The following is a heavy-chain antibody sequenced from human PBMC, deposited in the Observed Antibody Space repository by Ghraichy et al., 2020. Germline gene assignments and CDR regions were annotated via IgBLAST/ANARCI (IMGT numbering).Heavy chain of an antibody. CDR1: GGSFSGYY. V-gene: IGHV4-34*01. Sequence: SETLSLTCAVYGGSFSGYYWTWIRQPPGKGLEWIGEINHSGRTNYNPSLKSRVTISVDTSKNQISLKVTSVTAADTAVYYCARYGGNSALGYWGQGILVTVSS. D-gene: IGHD4-23*01. J-gene: IGHJ4*02. CDR2: INHSGRT. CDR3: ARYGGNSALGY.